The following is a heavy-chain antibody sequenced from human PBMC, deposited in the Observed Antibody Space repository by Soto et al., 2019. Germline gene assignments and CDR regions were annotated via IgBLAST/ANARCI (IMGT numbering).Heavy chain of an antibody. V-gene: IGHV5-10-1*01. D-gene: IGHD5-18*01. J-gene: IGHJ6*02. CDR2: IDPSDSYT. Sequence: LGESLKISCKGSGYSFTSYWISWVRQMPGKGLEWMGRIDPSDSYTNYSPSFQGHVTISADKSISTAYLQWSSLKASDTAMYYCARHGGYSYGYDNYYGMDVWGQGTTVTVSS. CDR3: ARHGGYSYGYDNYYGMDV. CDR1: GYSFTSYW.